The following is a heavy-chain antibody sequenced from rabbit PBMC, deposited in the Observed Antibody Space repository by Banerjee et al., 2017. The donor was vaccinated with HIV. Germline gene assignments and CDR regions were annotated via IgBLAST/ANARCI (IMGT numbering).Heavy chain of an antibody. V-gene: IGHV1S40*01. CDR2: IYTGSSGST. Sequence: QSLEESGGDLVKPGASLTLTCTASGFSFSTSYYMYWVRQTPGKGLEWIACIYTGSSGSTYYANWAKGRFTISKTSSTTVTLQMTSLTAADTATYFCARGEGYNGYGYGTRGPGTLVTVS. CDR1: GFSFSTSYY. J-gene: IGHJ2*01. D-gene: IGHD6-1*01. CDR3: ARGEGYNGYGYGT.